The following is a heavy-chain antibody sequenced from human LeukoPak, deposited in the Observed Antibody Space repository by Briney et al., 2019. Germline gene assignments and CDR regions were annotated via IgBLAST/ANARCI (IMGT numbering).Heavy chain of an antibody. CDR3: ARDREYSSGYFNELETKEGLYYFDY. Sequence: GGSLRLSCAASGFTFSSYSMNWVRQAPGKGLEWVSSISSSSSYIYYADSVKSRFTISRDNAKNSLYLQMNSLRAEDTAVYYCARDREYSSGYFNELETKEGLYYFDYWGQGTLVTVSS. V-gene: IGHV3-21*01. CDR1: GFTFSSYS. D-gene: IGHD3-22*01. J-gene: IGHJ4*02. CDR2: ISSSSSYI.